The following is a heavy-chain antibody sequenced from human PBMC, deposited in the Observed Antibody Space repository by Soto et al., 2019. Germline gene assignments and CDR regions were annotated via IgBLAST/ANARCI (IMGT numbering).Heavy chain of an antibody. V-gene: IGHV1-69*13. CDR2: IVPIFGTA. CDR1: GGTFSSYA. D-gene: IGHD3-3*01. CDR3: ARSNDFWSGYYTNQNYYYYGMDV. J-gene: IGHJ6*02. Sequence: SLKVSCKASGGTFSSYAISWVRQAPGQWLEWMGGIVPIFGTANYAQKFHGRVTITADESTSTAYMELSSLRSEDTAVYYCARSNDFWSGYYTNQNYYYYGMDVWGQGTTVTVSS.